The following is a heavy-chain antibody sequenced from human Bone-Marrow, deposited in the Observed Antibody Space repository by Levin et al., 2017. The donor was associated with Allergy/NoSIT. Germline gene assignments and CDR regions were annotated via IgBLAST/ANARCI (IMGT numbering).Heavy chain of an antibody. V-gene: IGHV3-30*18. Sequence: TGGSLRLSCTASGFTFKDYGMHWVRQAPGKGLEWVGIIIYDGSQEYYAESVKGRFTMSRDNSKNTLNLQMNSLRAEDTAVYYCAKALGYSGYDFRTFDFDFWGQGTLVTVSS. D-gene: IGHD5-12*01. CDR3: AKALGYSGYDFRTFDFDF. J-gene: IGHJ4*02. CDR1: GFTFKDYG. CDR2: IIYDGSQE.